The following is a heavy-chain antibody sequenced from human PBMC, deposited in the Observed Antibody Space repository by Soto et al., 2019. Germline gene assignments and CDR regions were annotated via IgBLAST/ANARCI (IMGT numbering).Heavy chain of an antibody. CDR3: ARSERPQNIWFGESYYYYGMDV. CDR2: IYYSGST. D-gene: IGHD3-10*01. Sequence: NPSETLSLTCTVSGGSISSGGYYWSWIRQHPGKGLEWIGYIYYSGSTYYNPSLKSRVTISVDTSKNQFSLKLSSVTAADTAVYYCARSERPQNIWFGESYYYYGMDVWGQGTTVTVSS. CDR1: GGSISSGGYY. V-gene: IGHV4-31*03. J-gene: IGHJ6*02.